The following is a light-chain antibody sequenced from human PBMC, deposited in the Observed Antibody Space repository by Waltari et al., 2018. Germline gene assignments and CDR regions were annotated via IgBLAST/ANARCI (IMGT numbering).Light chain of an antibody. CDR3: SSYAGSSTLV. V-gene: IGLV2-11*01. Sequence: QSALTQPRSVSGSPGQSVTISCTGTSSAVGDSSYVYWYQQKPGKAPKLMIYDVNKRPSGVPYRFSGSKSGNTASLTISGLQPEDEADYYCSSYAGSSTLVFGGGTKLTVL. CDR2: DVN. CDR1: SSAVGDSSY. J-gene: IGLJ3*02.